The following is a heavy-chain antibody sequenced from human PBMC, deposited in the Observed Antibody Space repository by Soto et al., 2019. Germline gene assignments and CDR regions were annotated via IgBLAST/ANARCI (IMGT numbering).Heavy chain of an antibody. CDR1: GFFFSHYA. D-gene: IGHD3-22*01. CDR3: ARGVVSPKSWFDF. Sequence: GGSLRLSCEASGFFFSHYAMHWVRQAPGKGPEWVAATVYDGTKTYYADSVKGRFTVSRDNSKNTLYLQMTSLRPEDTAVYYCARGVVSPKSWFDFWGLGALVTVSS. CDR2: TVYDGTKT. J-gene: IGHJ5*01. V-gene: IGHV3-30-3*01.